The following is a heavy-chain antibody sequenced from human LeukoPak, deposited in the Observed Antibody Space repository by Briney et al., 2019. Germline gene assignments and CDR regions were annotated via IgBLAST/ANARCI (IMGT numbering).Heavy chain of an antibody. D-gene: IGHD3-3*01. V-gene: IGHV4-34*01. CDR2: INHSGST. CDR3: ASEAALGGY. CDR1: GGSFSGYY. Sequence: KPSETLSLTCAVYGGSFSGYYWSWIRQPPGKGLEWIGEINHSGSTNYNPSLKSRVTISVDTSKNQFSLKLSSVTAADTAVYYCASEAALGGYWGQGTLVTVSS. J-gene: IGHJ4*02.